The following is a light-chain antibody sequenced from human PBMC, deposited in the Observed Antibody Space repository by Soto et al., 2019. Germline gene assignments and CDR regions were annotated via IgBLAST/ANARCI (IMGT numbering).Light chain of an antibody. CDR2: DVS. CDR3: SSYTDRNNLV. V-gene: IGLV2-8*01. Sequence: QALRTHSPSASGSPGQSDTISCTGTSSDIGGYNSVSWYQQHPGKAPKVMIYDVSKRPSGVPDRFSGSKSGNTASLTVSALQAEDEADYYCSSYTDRNNLVFGTGTKVTVL. CDR1: SSDIGGYNS. J-gene: IGLJ1*01.